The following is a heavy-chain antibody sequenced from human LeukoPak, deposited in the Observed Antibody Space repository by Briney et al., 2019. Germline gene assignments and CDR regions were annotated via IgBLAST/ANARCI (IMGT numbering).Heavy chain of an antibody. D-gene: IGHD6-19*01. Sequence: GESLRLSRAASGFIFSGYSMTWVRQAPGKGLEWVANIKHDGSEISYVDSVKGRFTISRDDAKKSLYLQMNTLRAEDTAVYYCARLRLGSSGWHYSDYWGQGTLVTVSS. CDR1: GFIFSGYS. J-gene: IGHJ4*02. CDR3: ARLRLGSSGWHYSDY. CDR2: IKHDGSEI. V-gene: IGHV3-7*05.